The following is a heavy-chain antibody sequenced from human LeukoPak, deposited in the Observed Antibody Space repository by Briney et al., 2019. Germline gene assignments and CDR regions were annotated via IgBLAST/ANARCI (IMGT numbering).Heavy chain of an antibody. CDR3: ARAGRLRFLEWFTRETLGDAFDI. J-gene: IGHJ3*02. CDR1: GGSISSGDYY. CDR2: IYYSAST. V-gene: IGHV4-30-4*08. D-gene: IGHD3-3*01. Sequence: PSETLSLTCTVSGGSISSGDYYWSWIRQPPGKGLEWIGYIYYSASTYYNPSLKSRVTIPVDPSKNQFSLKLSSVTAADTAVYYCARAGRLRFLEWFTRETLGDAFDIWGQGAMVTVSS.